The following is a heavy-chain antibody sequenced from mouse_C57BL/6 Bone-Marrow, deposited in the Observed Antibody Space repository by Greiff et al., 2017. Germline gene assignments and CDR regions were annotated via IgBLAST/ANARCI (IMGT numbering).Heavy chain of an antibody. Sequence: EVMLVESGGGLVQPKGSLKLSCAASGFSFNTYAMNWVRQAPGKGLEWVARIRSKSNNYATSYADSVKDRFTISRDDSESMLYLQMNNLKTEDTAMYYCVRYYYYAMDYWGQGTSVTVSS. CDR2: IRSKSNNYAT. CDR1: GFSFNTYA. V-gene: IGHV10-1*01. CDR3: VRYYYYAMDY. J-gene: IGHJ4*01.